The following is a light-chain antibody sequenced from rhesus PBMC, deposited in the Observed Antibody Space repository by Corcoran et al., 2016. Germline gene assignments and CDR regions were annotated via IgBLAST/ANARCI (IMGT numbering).Light chain of an antibody. J-gene: IGLJ6*01. Sequence: QSVLTQPPSASEAARKSVTISCSGSSSKIGSNSVSWYQQLPGTAPKILIYYNDQRASGVSARFSGSKSGTSASLAISGLQTEDEADYYCAAWDDSLGGPVFGSGTKLTVL. CDR3: AAWDDSLGGPV. CDR2: YND. V-gene: IGLV1-60*01. CDR1: SSKIGSNS.